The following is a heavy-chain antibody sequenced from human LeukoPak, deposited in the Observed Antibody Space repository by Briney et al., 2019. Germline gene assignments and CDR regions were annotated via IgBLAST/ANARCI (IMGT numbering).Heavy chain of an antibody. Sequence: GSLRLSCEASGFTFSTYAMSWVRQPPGKGLQWVSGISGSDSGTYYTDSVKGRFTISRDNSKNTVYLEIDNPRAEDTAVYYCAKCMSGTGVCLNFDSWGQGILVTVSS. D-gene: IGHD2-8*02. CDR2: ISGSDSGT. CDR1: GFTFSTYA. V-gene: IGHV3-23*01. J-gene: IGHJ4*02. CDR3: AKCMSGTGVCLNFDS.